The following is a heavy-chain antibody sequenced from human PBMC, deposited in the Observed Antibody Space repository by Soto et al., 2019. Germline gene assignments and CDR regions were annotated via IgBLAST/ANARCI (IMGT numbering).Heavy chain of an antibody. CDR2: IRSKAYGGTT. CDR3: TIPPEYYYDSSGPG. D-gene: IGHD3-22*01. Sequence: GGSLRLSCTASGFTFGDYAMSWVRQAPGKGLEWVGFIRSKAYGGTTEYAASVKGRFTISRDDSKSIAYLQMNSLKTEDTAVYYCTIPPEYYYDSSGPGWGQGTLVTVSS. CDR1: GFTFGDYA. V-gene: IGHV3-49*04. J-gene: IGHJ4*02.